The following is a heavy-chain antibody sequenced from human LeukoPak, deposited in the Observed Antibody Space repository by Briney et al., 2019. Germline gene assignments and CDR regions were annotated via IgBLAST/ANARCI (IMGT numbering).Heavy chain of an antibody. D-gene: IGHD5-12*01. Sequence: SVKVSCKASGGTFSSYAISWVRQAPGQGLEWMGRIIPILGIANYAQKFQGRVTITADKSTSTAYMELSSLRSEDTAVYYCARDAGGQSGYAPRVYFDYWGQGTLVTVSS. CDR1: GGTFSSYA. CDR3: ARDAGGQSGYAPRVYFDY. V-gene: IGHV1-69*04. CDR2: IIPILGIA. J-gene: IGHJ4*02.